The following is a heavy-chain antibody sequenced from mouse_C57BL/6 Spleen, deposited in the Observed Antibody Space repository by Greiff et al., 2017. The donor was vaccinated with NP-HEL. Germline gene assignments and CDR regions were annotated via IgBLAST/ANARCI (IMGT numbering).Heavy chain of an antibody. CDR2: IYPRDGST. Sequence: VQLQQSDAELVKPGASVKISCKVSGYTFTDHTIHWMKQRPEQGLEWIGYIYPRDGSTKYNEKFKGKATLTADKSSSTAYMQLNSLTSEDSAVYFCARLAYYYGSSRYFDVWGTGTTVTVSS. CDR1: GYTFTDHT. CDR3: ARLAYYYGSSRYFDV. V-gene: IGHV1-78*01. D-gene: IGHD1-1*01. J-gene: IGHJ1*03.